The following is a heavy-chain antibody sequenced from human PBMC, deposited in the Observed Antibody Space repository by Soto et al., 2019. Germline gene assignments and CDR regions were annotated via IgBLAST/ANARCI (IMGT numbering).Heavy chain of an antibody. CDR1: GFTFSTYS. J-gene: IGHJ4*01. CDR3: VKPPAYYYHSISYYPV. V-gene: IGHV3-64D*06. D-gene: IGHD3-22*01. Sequence: PGGSLRLSCSASGFTFSTYSIHWVRQAPGKGLEYVSDIGSDGGSTYYADSVKGRFTISRDNSRNALYLQMSILRAEDTAVYYCVKPPAYYYHSISYYPVWGHGTLVNVSS. CDR2: IGSDGGST.